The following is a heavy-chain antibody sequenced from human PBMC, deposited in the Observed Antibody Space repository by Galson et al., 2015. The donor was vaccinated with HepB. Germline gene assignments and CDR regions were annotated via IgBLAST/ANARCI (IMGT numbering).Heavy chain of an antibody. D-gene: IGHD4/OR15-4a*01. CDR3: ATTKFGSGAYWTFDI. V-gene: IGHV3-48*04. CDR1: DSTFSSYT. J-gene: IGHJ3*02. Sequence: SLRLSCAASDSTFSSYTMNWVRQTPGKGLQWVSYTSTNGATIHYADSVKGRFTIARDNAKNTMWLQMDSLRAEDTAVYYCATTKFGSGAYWTFDIWGQGTLVTVSS. CDR2: TSTNGATI.